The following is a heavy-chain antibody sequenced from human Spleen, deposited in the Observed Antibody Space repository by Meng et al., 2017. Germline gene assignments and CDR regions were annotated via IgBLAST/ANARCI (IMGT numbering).Heavy chain of an antibody. V-gene: IGHV3-23*01. Sequence: GESLKISCAASGFTFRSYTMNWVRHAPGKGLEWVSALSGGGFTTYYADSVKGRFAISRHNSKNTLYLQMNSLRAEDTALYYCAKYSYGLGDYLDYWGQGALVTVSS. CDR1: GFTFRSYT. CDR2: LSGGGFTT. J-gene: IGHJ4*02. D-gene: IGHD3-10*01. CDR3: AKYSYGLGDYLDY.